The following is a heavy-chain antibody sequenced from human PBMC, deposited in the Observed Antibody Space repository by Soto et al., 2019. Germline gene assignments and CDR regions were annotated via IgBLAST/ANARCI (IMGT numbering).Heavy chain of an antibody. V-gene: IGHV1-69*05. CDR1: GDTFSTYT. CDR3: ARQQDILTGYYY. CDR2: IIPRSATS. Sequence: SVKVSCKASGDTFSTYTITWMRQAPGQGLEWMGGIIPRSATSNYAQKFQGRVTMTRDTSTSTVYMELSSLTSEDTAVYYCARQQDILTGYYYWGQGTLVTVSS. J-gene: IGHJ4*02. D-gene: IGHD3-9*01.